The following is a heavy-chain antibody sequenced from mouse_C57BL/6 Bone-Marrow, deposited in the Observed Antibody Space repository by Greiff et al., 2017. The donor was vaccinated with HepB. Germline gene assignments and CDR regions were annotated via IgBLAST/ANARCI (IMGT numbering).Heavy chain of an antibody. V-gene: IGHV1-76*01. CDR1: GYTFTDYY. CDR3: ARDGSSPYYAMDY. D-gene: IGHD1-1*01. Sequence: VKLVESGAELVRPGASVKLSCKASGYTFTDYYINWVKQRPGQGLEWIARIYPGSGNTYYNEKFKGKATLTAEKSSSTAYMQLSSLTSEDSAVYFCARDGSSPYYAMDYWGQGTSVTVSS. J-gene: IGHJ4*01. CDR2: IYPGSGNT.